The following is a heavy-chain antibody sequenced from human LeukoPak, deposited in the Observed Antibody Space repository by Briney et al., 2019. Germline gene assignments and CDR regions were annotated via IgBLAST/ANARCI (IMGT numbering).Heavy chain of an antibody. D-gene: IGHD2-21*01. CDR1: GGTFSSYA. CDR2: IIPILGIA. V-gene: IGHV1-69*04. CDR3: ARAPYDGAFDI. J-gene: IGHJ3*02. Sequence: ASVKVSCKVSGGTFSSYAISWVRQAPGQGLEWMGRIIPILGIANYAQKFQGRVTITADKSTSTAYMELSSLRSEDTAVYYCARAPYDGAFDIWGQGTMVTVSS.